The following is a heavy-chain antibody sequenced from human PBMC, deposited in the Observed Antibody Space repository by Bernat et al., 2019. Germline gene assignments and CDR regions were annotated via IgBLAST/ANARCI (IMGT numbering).Heavy chain of an antibody. CDR3: ARERQRRYYYYYGMDV. V-gene: IGHV4-34*01. CDR2: INHSGST. J-gene: IGHJ6*02. Sequence: QLQLQQWGAGLLKPSETLSLTCAVYGGSFSGYYWSWIRQPPGKGLEWIGEINHSGSTNYNPSLKSRVTISVDTSKNQFSLKLSSVTAADTAVYYCARERQRRYYYYYGMDVWGQGTTVTVSS. CDR1: GGSFSGYY.